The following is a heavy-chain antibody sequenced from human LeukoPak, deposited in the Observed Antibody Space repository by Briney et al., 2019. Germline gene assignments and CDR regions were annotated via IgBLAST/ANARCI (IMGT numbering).Heavy chain of an antibody. CDR1: GFTFSDDY. CDR3: ARGRTGHHSYYYYYMDV. D-gene: IGHD3/OR15-3a*01. J-gene: IGHJ6*03. V-gene: IGHV3-11*01. Sequence: GTLRLTCAVSGFTFSDDYRTWIRQAPGKGLEWISYISYSGMTIYYADSVKGRFTISRDNAKNSLHLQMNSLRAEDTAVYYCARGRTGHHSYYYYYMDVWGKGTTVTVSS. CDR2: ISYSGMTI.